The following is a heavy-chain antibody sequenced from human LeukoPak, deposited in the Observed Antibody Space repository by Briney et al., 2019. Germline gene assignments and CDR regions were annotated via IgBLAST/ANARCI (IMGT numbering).Heavy chain of an antibody. V-gene: IGHV5-10-1*01. CDR1: GYSFSNYW. D-gene: IGHD3-9*01. Sequence: GESLKISCKGSGYSFSNYWISWVRQMPGKGLEWMGRIDPSDSYTKYSPSFQGHVTMSTDKSMTIAYLQWSSLKASDTAMYYCTRLTDYNILTGYYSDYWGQGTLVTVSS. CDR2: IDPSDSYT. CDR3: TRLTDYNILTGYYSDY. J-gene: IGHJ4*02.